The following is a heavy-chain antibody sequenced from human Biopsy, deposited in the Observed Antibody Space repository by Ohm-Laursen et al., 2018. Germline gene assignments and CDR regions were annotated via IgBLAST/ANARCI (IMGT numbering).Heavy chain of an antibody. CDR2: INDNGNT. CDR1: GGSISSNY. CDR3: ARHFYDNFGPTPFDAFDL. V-gene: IGHV4-59*12. J-gene: IGHJ3*01. D-gene: IGHD3-22*01. Sequence: TLSLTCYVSGGSISSNYWSWIRQPPGKGLEWIGYINDNGNTNYNPSLKSRVTISVDTSMNQFSLKLKSVAAADTALYFCARHFYDNFGPTPFDAFDLWGQGTLVTVSA.